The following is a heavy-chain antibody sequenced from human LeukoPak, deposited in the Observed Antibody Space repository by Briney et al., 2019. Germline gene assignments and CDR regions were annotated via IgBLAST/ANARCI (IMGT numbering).Heavy chain of an antibody. D-gene: IGHD2-2*01. Sequence: PGGSLRLSCAASGFTFSSHGMQWVRQAPGEGLEWVTVIASDGSAQYYTDSVKGRFTTTRDNSKNMLYLQMDSLRTEDTAVYYCAREASVTNWYFDLWGRGALVSVSS. CDR1: GFTFSSHG. J-gene: IGHJ2*01. V-gene: IGHV3-30*03. CDR2: IASDGSAQ. CDR3: AREASVTNWYFDL.